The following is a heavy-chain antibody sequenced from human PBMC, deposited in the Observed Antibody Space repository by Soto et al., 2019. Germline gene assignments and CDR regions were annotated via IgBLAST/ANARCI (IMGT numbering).Heavy chain of an antibody. J-gene: IGHJ4*02. V-gene: IGHV3-23*01. CDR1: GLTLNTYA. CDR2: IGTDGSP. Sequence: EVQLLESGGGLVQPGGSLRLSCEASGLTLNTYAMSWVRQAPGKGLEWVSVIGTDGSPDYADSVKGRFTISRDNSKNSLYLQMNSLRAEDTAVYYCANLRFDSSRRGYWGQGTLVTVSS. CDR3: ANLRFDSSRRGY. D-gene: IGHD6-13*01.